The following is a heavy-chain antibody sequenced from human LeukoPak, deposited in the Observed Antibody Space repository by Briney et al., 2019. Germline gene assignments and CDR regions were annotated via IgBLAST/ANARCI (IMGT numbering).Heavy chain of an antibody. CDR1: GGSISSSSYY. J-gene: IGHJ3*02. Sequence: ASETLSLTCTVSGGSISSSSYYWGWIRQPPGKGLEWIGSIYYSGSTYYNPSLKSRVTISVDTSKNQFSLKLSSVTAADTAVYYCARDSYYDSTDPFSSVGFDIWGQGRMVTVSS. CDR2: IYYSGST. V-gene: IGHV4-39*02. D-gene: IGHD3-22*01. CDR3: ARDSYYDSTDPFSSVGFDI.